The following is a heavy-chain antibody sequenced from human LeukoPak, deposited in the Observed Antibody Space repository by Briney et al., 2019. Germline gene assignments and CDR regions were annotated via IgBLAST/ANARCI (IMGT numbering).Heavy chain of an antibody. J-gene: IGHJ6*03. CDR2: IYYSGST. V-gene: IGHV4-59*01. CDR3: ATTTVTTHYYYYMDV. Sequence: PSETLSLTCTVSGGSISSYYRSWIRQPPGKGLEWIGYIYYSGSTNYNPSLKSRVTISVDTSKSQFSLKLSSVTAADTAVYYCATTTVTTHYYYYMDVWGKGTTVTVSS. D-gene: IGHD4-17*01. CDR1: GGSISSYY.